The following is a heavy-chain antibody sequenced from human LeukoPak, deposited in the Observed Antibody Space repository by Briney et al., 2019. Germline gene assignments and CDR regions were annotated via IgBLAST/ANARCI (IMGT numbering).Heavy chain of an antibody. CDR3: ARAHYCSSTSCYYFRGPRRGYSYGYGY. V-gene: IGHV4-4*07. CDR2: IYTSGST. CDR1: GGSISSYY. Sequence: PSETLTLTCTVSGGSISSYYWSWIRQPAGKGLEWIGRIYTSGSTNYNPSLKSRVTMSVDTSKNQFSLKLSSVTAADTAVYYCARAHYCSSTSCYYFRGPRRGYSYGYGYWGQGTLVTVSS. J-gene: IGHJ4*02. D-gene: IGHD2-2*01.